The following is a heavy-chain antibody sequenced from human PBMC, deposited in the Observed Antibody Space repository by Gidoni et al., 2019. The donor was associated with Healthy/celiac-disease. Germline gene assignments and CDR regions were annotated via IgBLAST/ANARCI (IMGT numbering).Heavy chain of an antibody. D-gene: IGHD3-22*01. CDR3: ARVASDSSGYYYWSIDY. J-gene: IGHJ4*02. CDR1: GGSISRSSYY. CDR2: IYYSGST. Sequence: QLQLQESGPGLVKPSETLSLTCTVSGGSISRSSYYWGWTRQPPGKGLEWIGSIYYSGSTYYNPSLKSRVTISVDTSKNQFSLKLSSVTAADTAVYYCARVASDSSGYYYWSIDYWGQGTLVTVSS. V-gene: IGHV4-39*07.